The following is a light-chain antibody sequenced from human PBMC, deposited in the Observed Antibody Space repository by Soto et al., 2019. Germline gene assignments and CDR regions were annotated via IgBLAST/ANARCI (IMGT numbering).Light chain of an antibody. CDR2: AAS. V-gene: IGKV1-39*01. CDR1: QNISTY. J-gene: IGKJ2*01. Sequence: DIQMTQSPSSLSASVGDRVTITCRASQNISTYLNWYQQKPGKAPKLLIYAASSLQSGVPSRFGGSGSGTDFTLTFSSLQPEDFATYYCQHSYSTLVTFCQGTKLEI. CDR3: QHSYSTLVT.